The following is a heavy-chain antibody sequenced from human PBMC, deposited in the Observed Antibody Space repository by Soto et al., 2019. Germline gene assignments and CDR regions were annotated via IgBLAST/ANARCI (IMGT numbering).Heavy chain of an antibody. V-gene: IGHV4-34*01. CDR1: GGSFSGHY. Sequence: SETLSLTCAVYGGSFSGHYWSWIRQPPGKGLEWIGEINHSGSTNYNPSLKSRVTISVDTSKNQFSLKLSSVTAADTAVYYCARAKREIQLWFYYYYGMDVWGQGTTVTVSS. CDR2: INHSGST. CDR3: ARAKREIQLWFYYYYGMDV. D-gene: IGHD5-18*01. J-gene: IGHJ6*02.